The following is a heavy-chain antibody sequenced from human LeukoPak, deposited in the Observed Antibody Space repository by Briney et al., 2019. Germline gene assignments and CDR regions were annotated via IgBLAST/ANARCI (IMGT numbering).Heavy chain of an antibody. J-gene: IGHJ4*02. Sequence: SETLSLTCAVSGGSVSSSTYSWGWVRQPPGKGLEWIGSIYYSGSTYYNPSLKSRVTISVDTSKNQFSLKLSSVTAADTAVYYCARGGPYYFDYWGQGTLVTVSS. CDR3: ARGGPYYFDY. CDR2: IYYSGST. D-gene: IGHD3-10*01. CDR1: GGSVSSSTYS. V-gene: IGHV4-39*07.